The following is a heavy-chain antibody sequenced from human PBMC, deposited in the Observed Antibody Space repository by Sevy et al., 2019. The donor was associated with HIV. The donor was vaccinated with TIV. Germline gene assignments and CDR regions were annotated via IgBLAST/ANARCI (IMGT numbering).Heavy chain of an antibody. CDR2: INSDGAAT. J-gene: IGHJ5*02. CDR3: TRGTRGVVQS. Sequence: GESLRLSCAASGFTLSADWMHWVRQTPGKGLVCVSRINSDGAATHYADSVKGRFIISRDNGKNSLYLQMNSLRVEDTGLYYCTRGTRGVVQSWGQGTLVTVSS. CDR1: GFTLSADW. V-gene: IGHV3-74*01. D-gene: IGHD3-10*01.